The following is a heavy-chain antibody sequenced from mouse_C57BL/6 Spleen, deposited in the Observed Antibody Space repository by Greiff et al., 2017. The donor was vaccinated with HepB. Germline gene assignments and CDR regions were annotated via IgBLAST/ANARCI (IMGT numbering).Heavy chain of an antibody. CDR1: GFTFSDYG. V-gene: IGHV5-15*04. Sequence: EVMLVESGGGLVQPGGSLKLSCAASGFTFSDYGMAWVRQAPRKGPEWVAFISNLAYSIYYADTVTGRFAISRENAKNTLYLEMSSLRSEDTAMYYCATPPDSSGYGFAYWGQGTLVTVSA. CDR2: ISNLAYSI. D-gene: IGHD3-2*02. CDR3: ATPPDSSGYGFAY. J-gene: IGHJ3*01.